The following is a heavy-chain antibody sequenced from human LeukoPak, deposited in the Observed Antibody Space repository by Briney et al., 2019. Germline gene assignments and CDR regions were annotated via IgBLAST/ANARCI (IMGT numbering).Heavy chain of an antibody. Sequence: GGSLRLSCAASGFIFSTYGMHWVRQAPGKGLEWVALIRYDGSNKYHADSVKGRFTNSRDNSKDTLYLQMNSLRAEDTAMYYCAKGPEGYYDSRGAFDIWGQGTMVTVSS. V-gene: IGHV3-30*02. J-gene: IGHJ3*02. CDR1: GFIFSTYG. D-gene: IGHD3-22*01. CDR2: IRYDGSNK. CDR3: AKGPEGYYDSRGAFDI.